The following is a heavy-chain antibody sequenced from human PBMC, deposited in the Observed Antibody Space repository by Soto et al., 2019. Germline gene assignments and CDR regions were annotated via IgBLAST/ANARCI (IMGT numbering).Heavy chain of an antibody. V-gene: IGHV2-5*02. J-gene: IGHJ4*02. CDR3: AHKMSRGKPFDY. CDR2: IYGDGDK. CDR1: GFSLSSSGVG. Sequence: QITLRESGPTLVKPTQTLTLTCNFSGFSLSSSGVGVGWIRQPPGKAQEWLALIYGDGDKHYSPSLKSRLTIFRDTSENQVVLIMTNVDPVDTGTYFCAHKMSRGKPFDYWGQGSLVTVSS. D-gene: IGHD3-10*01.